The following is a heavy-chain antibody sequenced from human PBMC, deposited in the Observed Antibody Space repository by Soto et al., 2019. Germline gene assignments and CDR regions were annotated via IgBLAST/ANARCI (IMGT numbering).Heavy chain of an antibody. D-gene: IGHD1-26*01. CDR1: DFTVSSNY. CDR2: IYSGGST. CDR3: EGRVAATNYRMDL. V-gene: IGHV3-53*01. Sequence: PGGSLRLSCTDSDFTVSSNYMNWVRQAPGKGLDCVSTIYSGGSTSYAYYVKCRFTISRENSKNTLYLQINYLMPEDTSVYYCEGRVAATNYRMDLGCLGTRVTVSS. J-gene: IGHJ6*02.